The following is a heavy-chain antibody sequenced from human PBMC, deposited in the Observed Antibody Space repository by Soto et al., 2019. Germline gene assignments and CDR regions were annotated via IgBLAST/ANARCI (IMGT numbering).Heavy chain of an antibody. Sequence: QLQLQESGPGLVKPSETLSLTCTVSGGSISSSSYYWGWIRQPPGKGLEWIGSIYYSGSTYYNPSLKSRVTISVDTSKNQFSLKLSSVTAADTAVYYCARLFVVPAPLELSYYGMDVWGQGTTVTVSS. D-gene: IGHD2-2*01. J-gene: IGHJ6*02. CDR2: IYYSGST. V-gene: IGHV4-39*01. CDR1: GGSISSSSYY. CDR3: ARLFVVPAPLELSYYGMDV.